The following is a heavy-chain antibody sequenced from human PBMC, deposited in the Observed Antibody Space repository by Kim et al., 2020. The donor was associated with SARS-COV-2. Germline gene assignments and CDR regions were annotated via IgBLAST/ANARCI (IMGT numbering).Heavy chain of an antibody. V-gene: IGHV1-69*13. CDR2: IIPIFDLA. D-gene: IGHD2-2*01. CDR3: ASRTWRGYCSSSSCYGHWYFEL. Sequence: SVKVSCKASGDTFSSSSISWVRQAPGQGLEWMGGIIPIFDLANYEQKFQARLTITADESTSTAYMELSSLRSEDTAVYYCASRTWRGYCSSSSCYGHWYFELWGVGTRVTVSS. CDR1: GDTFSSSS. J-gene: IGHJ2*01.